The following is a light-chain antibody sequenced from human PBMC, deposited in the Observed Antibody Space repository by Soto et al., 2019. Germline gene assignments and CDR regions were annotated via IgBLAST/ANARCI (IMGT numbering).Light chain of an antibody. CDR3: QHYNSWPT. CDR1: QSVGSK. J-gene: IGKJ1*01. Sequence: EIVLTQSPATLSLSPGERATLSCRASQSVGSKLAWYRQTPGQPPRLLIYGASTRATGIPARFSGSGSGTEFTLTIISLQSEDFAVYYCQHYNSWPTFGRGTKVDIK. CDR2: GAS. V-gene: IGKV3-15*01.